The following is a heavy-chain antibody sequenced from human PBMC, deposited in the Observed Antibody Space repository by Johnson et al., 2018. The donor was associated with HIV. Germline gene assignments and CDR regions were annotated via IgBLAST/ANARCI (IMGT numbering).Heavy chain of an antibody. CDR2: ISSSGSTI. D-gene: IGHD1-1*01. V-gene: IGHV3-48*04. CDR1: GFTFSSYA. Sequence: VQLVESGGGVVQPGRSLRLSCAASGFTFSSYAMHWVRQAPGKGLEWVSYISSSGSTIYYADSVKGRFTISRDNAKNSLYLQMNSLRAEDTAVYYCARDRPPWMGEDAFDIWGQGTMVTVSS. CDR3: ARDRPPWMGEDAFDI. J-gene: IGHJ3*02.